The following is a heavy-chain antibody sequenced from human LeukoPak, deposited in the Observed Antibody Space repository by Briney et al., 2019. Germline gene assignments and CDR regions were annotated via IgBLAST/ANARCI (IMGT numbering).Heavy chain of an antibody. Sequence: GGSLRLSCAASGFTFSGYAMSWVRQAPGKGLEWVSAISGSGGSTYYADSVKGRFTISRDNSKNTLYLQMNSLRAEDTAVYYCAKDHLPYCSGGSCYPIGYWGQGTLVTVSS. CDR1: GFTFSGYA. D-gene: IGHD2-15*01. J-gene: IGHJ4*02. CDR2: ISGSGGST. V-gene: IGHV3-23*01. CDR3: AKDHLPYCSGGSCYPIGY.